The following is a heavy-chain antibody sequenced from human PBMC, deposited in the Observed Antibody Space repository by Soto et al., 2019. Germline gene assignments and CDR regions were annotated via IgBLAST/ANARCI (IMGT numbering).Heavy chain of an antibody. CDR1: GFTFSSYG. J-gene: IGHJ4*02. CDR2: ISYDGSNK. Sequence: GGSLRLSCAASGFTFSSYGMHWVRQSPGKGLEWVAVISYDGSNKYYADSVKGRFTISRDNSKNTLYLQMNSLRAEDTAVYYCAKIPPGIAAAGSYWGQGTLVTVSS. D-gene: IGHD6-13*01. CDR3: AKIPPGIAAAGSY. V-gene: IGHV3-30*18.